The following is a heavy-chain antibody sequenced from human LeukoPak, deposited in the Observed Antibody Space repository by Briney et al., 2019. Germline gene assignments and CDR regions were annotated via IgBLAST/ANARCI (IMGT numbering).Heavy chain of an antibody. V-gene: IGHV1-2*02. D-gene: IGHD6-19*01. CDR2: INPNSGGT. CDR1: GYTFTGYY. Sequence: VASVTVSCKASGYTFTGYYMHWVRQAPGQGLEWMGWINPNSGGTNYAQKLQGRVTLTTDTTTSTAYMELRSLRSDDTAIYYCARDYSSGWYSVDYWGQGTLITVSS. J-gene: IGHJ4*02. CDR3: ARDYSSGWYSVDY.